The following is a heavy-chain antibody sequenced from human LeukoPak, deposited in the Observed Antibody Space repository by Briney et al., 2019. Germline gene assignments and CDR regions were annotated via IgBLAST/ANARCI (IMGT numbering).Heavy chain of an antibody. Sequence: GGSLRLSCAASGFTFSSYSMNWVRQAPGKGLEWVSYISSSSSTIYYADSVKGRFTISRDNAKNSLYLQMNSLRAEDTAVYYCVYGVNYSTYYYYYMDVWAKGPRSPSP. D-gene: IGHD4-23*01. V-gene: IGHV3-48*01. J-gene: IGHJ6*03. CDR2: ISSSSSTI. CDR1: GFTFSSYS. CDR3: VYGVNYSTYYYYYMDV.